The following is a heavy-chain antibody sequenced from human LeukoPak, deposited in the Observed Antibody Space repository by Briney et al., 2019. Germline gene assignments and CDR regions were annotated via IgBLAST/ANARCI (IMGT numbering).Heavy chain of an antibody. D-gene: IGHD3/OR15-3a*01. Sequence: GGSLRLSCAASGFTFSNAWMSWVRQAPGRGLEWVGRIKRNGDDGTIDYAAPVKGRLSISRDDSKNTLYLQMNSLKSEDTAAYYCTAGTGRSDFDYWGQGTLVTVSS. CDR3: TAGTGRSDFDY. J-gene: IGHJ4*02. V-gene: IGHV3-15*01. CDR2: IKRNGDDGTI. CDR1: GFTFSNAW.